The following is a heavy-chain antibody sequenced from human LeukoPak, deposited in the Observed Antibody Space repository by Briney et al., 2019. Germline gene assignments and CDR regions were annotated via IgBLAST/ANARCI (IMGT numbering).Heavy chain of an antibody. CDR2: ISGSGGST. J-gene: IGHJ4*02. CDR3: AKLDRVYFFGSGSYFDS. CDR1: GFTFSSYA. V-gene: IGHV3-23*01. D-gene: IGHD3-10*01. Sequence: GGSLRLSCAASGFTFSSYAMNWVRQAPGKGLEWVSVISGSGGSTYYADSVKGRFTISRDNSKNTLYLQMNSLRAEDTAVYYCAKLDRVYFFGSGSYFDSWGQGALVTVSS.